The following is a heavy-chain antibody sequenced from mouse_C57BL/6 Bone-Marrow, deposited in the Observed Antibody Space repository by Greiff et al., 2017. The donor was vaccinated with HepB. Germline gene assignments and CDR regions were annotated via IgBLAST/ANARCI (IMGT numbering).Heavy chain of an antibody. CDR1: GFSFNTYA. V-gene: IGHV10-1*01. Sequence: EVQGVESGGGLVQPKGSLKLSCAASGFSFNTYAMNWVRQAPGKGLEWVARIRSKSNNYATYYADSVKDRFTISRDDSESMLYLQMNNLKTEDTAMYYCVRQDGYYPYFDYWGQGTTLTVSS. CDR2: IRSKSNNYAT. J-gene: IGHJ2*01. D-gene: IGHD2-3*01. CDR3: VRQDGYYPYFDY.